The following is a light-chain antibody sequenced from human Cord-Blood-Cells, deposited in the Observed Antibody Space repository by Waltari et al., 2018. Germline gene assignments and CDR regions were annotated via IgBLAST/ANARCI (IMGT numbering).Light chain of an antibody. V-gene: IGKV3-20*01. J-gene: IGKJ5*01. CDR3: QQYGSSPPIT. CDR2: GAS. Sequence: EIVLTQSPGTLSLSPGERATLSCRASQSVSSSYLAWYQQKPGQAPRLLIYGASSRATRIPDRFSGSGSGTDFTLTISRLEPEEFAVYYCQQYGSSPPITFGQGTRLEIK. CDR1: QSVSSSY.